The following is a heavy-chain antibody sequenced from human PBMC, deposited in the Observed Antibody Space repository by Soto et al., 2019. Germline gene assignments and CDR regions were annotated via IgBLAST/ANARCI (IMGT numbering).Heavy chain of an antibody. V-gene: IGHV3-30-3*01. J-gene: IGHJ4*02. CDR1: GFTFSSYA. D-gene: IGHD5-18*01. Sequence: PGGSLRLSCAASGFTFSSYAMHWVRQAPGNGLEWVAVISYDGSNKYYADSVKGRFTISRDNSKNTLYLQMNSLRAEDTAVYYCARDRAPGYSYGRGYYFDYWGQGTLVTVSS. CDR2: ISYDGSNK. CDR3: ARDRAPGYSYGRGYYFDY.